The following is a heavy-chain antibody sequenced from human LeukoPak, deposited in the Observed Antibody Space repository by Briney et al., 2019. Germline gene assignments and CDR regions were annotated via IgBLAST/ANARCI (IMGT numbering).Heavy chain of an antibody. CDR3: ARDCGGDCYSDYFDY. CDR2: ISYDGSNK. D-gene: IGHD2-21*02. J-gene: IGHJ4*02. Sequence: PGGSLRLSCAASGFTFSSYAMHWVRQAPGKGLEWVAVISYDGSNKYYADSVKGRFTISRDNSKNTLYLQMNSLRAEDTAVYYCARDCGGDCYSDYFDYWGQGTLVTVSS. CDR1: GFTFSSYA. V-gene: IGHV3-30-3*01.